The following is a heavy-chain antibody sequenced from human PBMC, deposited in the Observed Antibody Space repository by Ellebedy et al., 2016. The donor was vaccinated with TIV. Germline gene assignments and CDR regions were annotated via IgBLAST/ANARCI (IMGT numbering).Heavy chain of an antibody. Sequence: ASVKVSCXASGYTFTGYYMHWVRQAPGQGLEWMGWINPNSGGTNYAQKFQGRVTMTRDTSISTAYMELSRLRSDDTAVYYCARGPPLYYYDSSGYFDYWGQGTLVTVSS. V-gene: IGHV1-2*02. D-gene: IGHD3-22*01. CDR3: ARGPPLYYYDSSGYFDY. CDR1: GYTFTGYY. J-gene: IGHJ4*02. CDR2: INPNSGGT.